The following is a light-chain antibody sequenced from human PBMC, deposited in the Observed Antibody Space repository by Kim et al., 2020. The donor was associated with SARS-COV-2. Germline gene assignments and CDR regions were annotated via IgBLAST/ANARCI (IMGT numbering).Light chain of an antibody. V-gene: IGLV3-21*04. CDR1: NIGSKS. CDR3: QVCDSSSDHHNYV. CDR2: YDS. J-gene: IGLJ1*01. Sequence: GKTARITCGGNNIGSKSVHWYQQKPGQAPVLVIYYDSDRPSGIPERFSGSNSGNTATLTISRVEAGDEADYYCQVCDSSSDHHNYVFGTGTKVTVL.